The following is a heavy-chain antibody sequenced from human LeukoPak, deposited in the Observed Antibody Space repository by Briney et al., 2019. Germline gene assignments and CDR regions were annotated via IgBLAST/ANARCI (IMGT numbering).Heavy chain of an antibody. CDR2: ISAYNGNT. V-gene: IGHV1-18*01. CDR1: GYTFTSYC. CDR3: ARREDIVVIPAWGPLHL. J-gene: IGHJ3*01. D-gene: IGHD2-2*01. Sequence: GSSVNVSCKASGYTFTSYCISLVRQAPGQALEWIGWISAYNGNTNYAQKLQGRVTMTTDTSTSTAYMELRSLRSDDTAVYYCARREDIVVIPAWGPLHLWRQGTMVTVS.